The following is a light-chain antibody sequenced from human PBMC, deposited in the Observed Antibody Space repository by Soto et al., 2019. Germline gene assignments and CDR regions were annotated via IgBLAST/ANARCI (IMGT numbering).Light chain of an antibody. CDR3: QQYTGAPWT. J-gene: IGKJ1*01. V-gene: IGKV3D-15*01. Sequence: EIVMTQSPATLSVSPGEGAPLSCRASQRGSSNVAWYQQRPGPAPRLLSYGASTRATGIPDRFSGGGSGTDFTLTSSRLEPEDFAVYYCQQYTGAPWTFGQGTKVEIK. CDR2: GAS. CDR1: QRGSSN.